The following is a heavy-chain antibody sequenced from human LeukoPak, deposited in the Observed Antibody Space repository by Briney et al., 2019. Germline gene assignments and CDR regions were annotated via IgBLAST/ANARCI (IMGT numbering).Heavy chain of an antibody. CDR1: GGSISPYY. D-gene: IGHD2-15*01. Sequence: SETLSLTCTVSGGSISPYYWSWIRQPPGKGLEWLAYIFYNGNTNYNPSLKSRVTISLDTSKKQFSLKVSSVTAADTAVYYCARGGVDYMDVWGKGTTVTVSS. V-gene: IGHV4-59*01. CDR2: IFYNGNT. CDR3: ARGGVDYMDV. J-gene: IGHJ6*03.